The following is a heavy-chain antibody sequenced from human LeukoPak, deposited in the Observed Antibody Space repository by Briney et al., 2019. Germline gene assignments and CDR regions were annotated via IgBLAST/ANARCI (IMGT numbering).Heavy chain of an antibody. CDR3: ARDYYGSGSPTVRWFDP. CDR2: IYSGGDT. D-gene: IGHD3-10*01. V-gene: IGHV3-66*01. Sequence: PGGSLRLSCAGSGFTFSSFWMTWVRQAPGKGLGWGSVIYSGGDTYYADSVKGRFTISRDNSKNTLYLQMNSLRAEDTAVYYCARDYYGSGSPTVRWFDPWGQGTLVTVSS. CDR1: GFTFSSFW. J-gene: IGHJ5*02.